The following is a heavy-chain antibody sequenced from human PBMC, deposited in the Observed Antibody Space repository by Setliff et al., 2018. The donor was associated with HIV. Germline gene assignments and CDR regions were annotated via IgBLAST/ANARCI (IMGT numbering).Heavy chain of an antibody. D-gene: IGHD1-1*01. CDR1: GAAIRATAYF. V-gene: IGHV4-61*08. CDR2: ISYSGST. J-gene: IGHJ1*01. Sequence: SETLSLTCNVSGAAIRATAYFWGWIRHSPGKGLEWIGYISYSGSTIYNPSLKSRVTLSVKTSKNQFSLKLNSVTAADTAVYYCARDSNAPYFQHWGQGTMVTVSS. CDR3: ARDSNAPYFQH.